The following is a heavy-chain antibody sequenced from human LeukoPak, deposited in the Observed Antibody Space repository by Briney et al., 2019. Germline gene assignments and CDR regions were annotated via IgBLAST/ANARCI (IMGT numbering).Heavy chain of an antibody. CDR2: VDYNGAT. Sequence: SETLSLTCAVSGASISSDHCDWIRQLPGKGLEWIGNVDYNGATKYNPSLQSRITISLDTSNNQFSLTLTSVTAADTALYFCTRGYDEAFDYWGQGRLVTVSS. J-gene: IGHJ4*02. CDR3: TRGYDEAFDY. D-gene: IGHD3-22*01. V-gene: IGHV4-59*01. CDR1: GASISSDH.